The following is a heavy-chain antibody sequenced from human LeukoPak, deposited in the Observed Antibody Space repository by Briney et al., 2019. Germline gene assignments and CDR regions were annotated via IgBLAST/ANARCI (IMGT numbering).Heavy chain of an antibody. CDR3: ARDVGYCTNGVCSGDY. J-gene: IGHJ4*02. Sequence: SVKVSCKASGGTFSSYAISCVRQAPGQGLEWMGGIIPIFGTANYAQKFQGRVTITADESTSTAYMELSSLRSEDTAVYYCARDVGYCTNGVCSGDYWGQGTLVTVSS. D-gene: IGHD2-8*01. CDR2: IIPIFGTA. CDR1: GGTFSSYA. V-gene: IGHV1-69*01.